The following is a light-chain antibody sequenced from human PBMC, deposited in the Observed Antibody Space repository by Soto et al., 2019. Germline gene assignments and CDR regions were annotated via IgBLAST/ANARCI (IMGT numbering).Light chain of an antibody. CDR1: QTISSW. J-gene: IGKJ1*01. CDR3: QQSYSTPPWT. V-gene: IGKV1-39*01. CDR2: AAS. Sequence: DIQMTQSPSTLSGSVGDRVTITCRASQTISSWLAWYQQKPGKAPKLLIYAASNLQSGVPSRFSGSGSGTDFTLTISSLQPEDFATYYCQQSYSTPPWTFGQGTKVDI.